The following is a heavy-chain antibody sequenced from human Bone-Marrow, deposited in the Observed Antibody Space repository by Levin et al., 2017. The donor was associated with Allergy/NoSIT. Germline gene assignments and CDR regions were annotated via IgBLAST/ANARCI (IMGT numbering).Heavy chain of an antibody. CDR1: GYSFTSHW. D-gene: IGHD4-17*01. V-gene: IGHV5-51*01. J-gene: IGHJ4*02. CDR2: IYPGDSDT. CDR3: ARHYSSDYGIDY. Sequence: KVSCKGSGYSFTSHWIAWVRQMPGYGLEWMGIIYPGDSDTKYSPSFQGHVTISADKSISTAYLQWSSLKASDTAIYYCARHYSSDYGIDYWGQGTLVTVSS.